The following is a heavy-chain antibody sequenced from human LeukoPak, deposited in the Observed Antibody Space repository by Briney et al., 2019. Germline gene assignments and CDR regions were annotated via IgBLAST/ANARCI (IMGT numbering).Heavy chain of an antibody. V-gene: IGHV1-24*01. J-gene: IGHJ4*02. Sequence: GASVKVSCKVSGYTLTELSMHWVRQAPGKGLEWMGGFDPGDGETIYAQKFQGRVTMTEDTSTDTAYMELSSLRSEDTAVYYCATGITIFGGPDYWGQGTLVTVSS. D-gene: IGHD3-3*01. CDR2: FDPGDGET. CDR1: GYTLTELS. CDR3: ATGITIFGGPDY.